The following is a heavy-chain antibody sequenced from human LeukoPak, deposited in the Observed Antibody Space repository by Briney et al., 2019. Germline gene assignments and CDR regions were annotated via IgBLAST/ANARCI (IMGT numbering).Heavy chain of an antibody. D-gene: IGHD3-3*01. V-gene: IGHV4-30-4*01. Sequence: SQTLPLTCTVSGGSISSGDYYWSWIRQPPGKGLEWTAYIYYSGSTYYNPSVKSRVNISVDTSKNKFALKLRSVTAADRAVYYCARVGYFGVAEGRYYYYGMDVWGQGTTVTVSS. CDR3: ARVGYFGVAEGRYYYYGMDV. CDR1: GGSISSGDYY. CDR2: IYYSGST. J-gene: IGHJ6*02.